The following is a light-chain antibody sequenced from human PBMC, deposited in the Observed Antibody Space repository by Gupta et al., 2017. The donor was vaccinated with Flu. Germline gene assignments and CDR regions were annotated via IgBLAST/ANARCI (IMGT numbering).Light chain of an antibody. CDR1: QYVSNY. CDR3: QQDVRYPLT. J-gene: IGKJ4*01. CDR2: AAS. V-gene: IGKV1-8*01. Sequence: PTPLSASIGDRVIITCQANQYVSNYLAWYQQKPGKAPKVLIYAASILQTGVPSRFSGSGSGTDFALTISALQSEDFATYYCQQDVRYPLTFGGGTKLDIK.